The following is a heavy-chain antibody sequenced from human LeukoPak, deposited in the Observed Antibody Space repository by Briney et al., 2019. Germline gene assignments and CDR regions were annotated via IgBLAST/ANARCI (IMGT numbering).Heavy chain of an antibody. CDR2: IWYDGSNK. Sequence: GGSLRLSCAASGFTFSSYGMHWVRQAPGKGLEWVAVIWYDGSNKYYADSVKGRFTISRDNSKNTLYLQMNSLRAEDTAVYYCAKDIFGVERFDYWGQGTLVTVSS. CDR3: AKDIFGVERFDY. V-gene: IGHV3-33*06. CDR1: GFTFSSYG. D-gene: IGHD3-3*02. J-gene: IGHJ4*02.